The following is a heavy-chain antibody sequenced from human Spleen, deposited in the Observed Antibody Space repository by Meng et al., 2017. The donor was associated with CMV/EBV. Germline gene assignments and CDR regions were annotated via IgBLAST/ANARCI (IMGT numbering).Heavy chain of an antibody. V-gene: IGHV3-74*01. J-gene: IGHJ3*02. Sequence: GESLKISCAASGFTFSSYWMHWVRQAPGKGLVWVSRINSDGSSTSYADSVKGRFTISRDNSKNTLYLQMNSLRAEDTAVYYCARDGGNRAFDIWGQGTMVTVSS. CDR3: ARDGGNRAFDI. D-gene: IGHD4-23*01. CDR1: GFTFSSYW. CDR2: INSDGSST.